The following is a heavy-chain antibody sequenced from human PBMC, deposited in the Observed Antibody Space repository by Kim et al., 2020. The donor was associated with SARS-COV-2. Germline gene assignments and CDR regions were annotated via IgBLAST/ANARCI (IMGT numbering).Heavy chain of an antibody. J-gene: IGHJ6*02. V-gene: IGHV1-18*01. D-gene: IGHD6-19*01. CDR2: ISTYNVNT. CDR3: ARDSRIAVAGTGLYYYGLDV. Sequence: ASVKVSCKASGYTFTSYSISWVRQAPGQGLEWMGWISTYNVNTNYAQKLQGRVTMTTDTSTSTAYMELRSLRSDDTAVYYCARDSRIAVAGTGLYYYGLDVWGQGTTVTVSS. CDR1: GYTFTSYS.